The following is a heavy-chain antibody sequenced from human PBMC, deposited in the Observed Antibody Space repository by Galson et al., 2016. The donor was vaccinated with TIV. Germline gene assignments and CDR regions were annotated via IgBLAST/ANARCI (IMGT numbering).Heavy chain of an antibody. J-gene: IGHJ4*02. CDR3: ARGGSGSAIDY. D-gene: IGHD1-26*01. CDR1: RGTFGSYA. V-gene: IGHV1-69*04. Sequence: SVKVSCKASRGTFGSYAISWVQQAPGQGLEWMGRIIPILGITNYAQKFQGRVTITVDEFTSTANMELSSLKSDDTAVYYCARGGSGSAIDYWGQGILVTVSS. CDR2: IIPILGIT.